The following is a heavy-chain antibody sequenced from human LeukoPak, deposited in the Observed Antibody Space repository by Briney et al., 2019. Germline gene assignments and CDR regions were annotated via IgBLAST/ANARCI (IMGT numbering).Heavy chain of an antibody. V-gene: IGHV3-7*01. J-gene: IGHJ4*02. D-gene: IGHD3-22*01. CDR3: ARDRPYYYYDRTFDY. CDR2: IKQDGSGK. CDR1: GFTFSIYW. Sequence: PGGSLRLSCAATGFTFSIYWMTWVRQAPGKGLEWVANIKQDGSGKYYVDSVKGRFTISRDNAKNSLYLQMNSLSAEDTAVYYCARDRPYYYYDRTFDYWGQGTLVTVSS.